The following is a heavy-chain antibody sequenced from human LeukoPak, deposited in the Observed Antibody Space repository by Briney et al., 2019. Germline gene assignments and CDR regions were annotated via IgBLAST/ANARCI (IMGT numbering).Heavy chain of an antibody. CDR2: VYRGGGA. D-gene: IGHD3-16*01. CDR1: GFTLSSSF. V-gene: IGHV3-53*01. CDR3: AMGLN. J-gene: IGHJ4*02. Sequence: GSLRLSCAASGFTLSSSFMSWVRQVPGKGLEWVSVVYRGGGADYADSVKGRFAISTDNSKNTLYLQMNSLRAEDTAVYYCAMGLNWGQGALVTVSS.